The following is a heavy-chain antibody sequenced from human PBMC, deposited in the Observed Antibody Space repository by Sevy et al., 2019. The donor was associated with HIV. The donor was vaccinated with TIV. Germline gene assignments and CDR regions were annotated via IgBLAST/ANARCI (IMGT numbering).Heavy chain of an antibody. D-gene: IGHD3-22*01. CDR1: GFTFSRYW. CDR3: ARVKDDSSGYRFDY. Sequence: GGSLRLSCAASGFTFSRYWMSWVRQAPGKGLEWVANIKQDGSEKYYVDSVKGRLTISRDNAKNSLYLQMNSLRADDTAVYYCARVKDDSSGYRFDYWGQGTLVTVSS. CDR2: IKQDGSEK. V-gene: IGHV3-7*01. J-gene: IGHJ4*02.